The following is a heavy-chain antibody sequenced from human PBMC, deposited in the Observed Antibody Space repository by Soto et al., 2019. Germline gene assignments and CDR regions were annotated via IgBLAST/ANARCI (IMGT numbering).Heavy chain of an antibody. CDR3: ARVMPSRAFDI. J-gene: IGHJ3*02. CDR2: LYSSGNT. D-gene: IGHD2-2*01. CDR1: GASIRAYA. Sequence: SETLSLTCTVSGASIRAYAWSWIRQPAGKGLEYIGRLYSSGNTNYNPSFKSRVTVSADTSKSQFSLKLTSVTAADTAVYYCARVMPSRAFDIWDRGTMVTVSS. V-gene: IGHV4-4*07.